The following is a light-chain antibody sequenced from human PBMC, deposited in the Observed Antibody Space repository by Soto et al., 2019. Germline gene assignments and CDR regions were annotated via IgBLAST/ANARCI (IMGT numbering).Light chain of an antibody. Sequence: QSALTQPASVSGYPGQSITISCTGTSSDGGGYNYVSWYQQHPGKAPKLMIYDVSNRPSGVSNRFSGSKSGNTASLTISGLQAEDEADYYCSSYISSSTIYVFRTGTNLTVL. V-gene: IGLV2-14*01. CDR3: SSYISSSTIYV. CDR1: SSDGGGYNY. CDR2: DVS. J-gene: IGLJ1*01.